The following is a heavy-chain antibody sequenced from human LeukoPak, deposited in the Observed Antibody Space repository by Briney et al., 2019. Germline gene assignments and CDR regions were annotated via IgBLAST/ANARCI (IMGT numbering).Heavy chain of an antibody. CDR3: ARGLVDIVLMVYAIRGVFDY. CDR1: GGSSSGYY. J-gene: IGHJ4*02. Sequence: SETLSLTCAVYGGSSSGYYWSWIRQPPGKGLEWIGEINHSGSTNYNPSLKSRVTISVDTSKNQFSLKLSSVTAADTAVYYCARGLVDIVLMVYAIRGVFDYWGQGTLVTVSS. CDR2: INHSGST. V-gene: IGHV4-34*01. D-gene: IGHD2-8*01.